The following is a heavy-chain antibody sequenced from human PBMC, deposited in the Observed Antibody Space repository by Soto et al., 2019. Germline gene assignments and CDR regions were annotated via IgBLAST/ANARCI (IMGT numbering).Heavy chain of an antibody. J-gene: IGHJ3*02. Sequence: YGPPLVNPTQTLTLTCTFSGFSLSTSGVGVGWIRQPPGKALEWLALIYWNDDKRYRPSLKSRLTITKDTSKNQVVFTMTNMDPVDMARHYCVHGSGPPIPQELFESWGKGARVTVS. D-gene: IGHD6-25*01. CDR3: VHGSGPPIPQELFES. CDR2: IYWNDDK. V-gene: IGHV2-5*01. CDR1: GFSLSTSGVG.